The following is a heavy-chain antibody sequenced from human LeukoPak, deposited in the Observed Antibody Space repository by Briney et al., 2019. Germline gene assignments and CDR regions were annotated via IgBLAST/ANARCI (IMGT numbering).Heavy chain of an antibody. J-gene: IGHJ4*02. V-gene: IGHV4-34*01. CDR3: AKWTGAAAGFDY. CDR1: GGSFSGYY. D-gene: IGHD6-13*01. Sequence: NPSETLSLTCAVYGGSFSGYYWSWIRQPPGKGLEWIGEITHSGTTNYNPSLESRLTISIDTSKNQFSLKLSSVTAADTAVYYCAKWTGAAAGFDYWGQGTLVTVSS. CDR2: ITHSGTT.